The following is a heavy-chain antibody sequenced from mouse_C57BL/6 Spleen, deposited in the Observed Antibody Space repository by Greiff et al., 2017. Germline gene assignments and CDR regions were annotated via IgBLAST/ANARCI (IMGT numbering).Heavy chain of an antibody. Sequence: DVHLVESGGGLVQPGESLKLSCESNEYEFPSHDMSWVRKTPEKRLELVAAINSDGGSTYYPDTMERRFIISRDNTKKTLYLQMSSLRSEDTALYYSARHQNYYGSSYGAMDYWGQGTSVTVSS. J-gene: IGHJ4*01. CDR3: ARHQNYYGSSYGAMDY. CDR2: INSDGGST. V-gene: IGHV5-2*01. CDR1: EYEFPSHD. D-gene: IGHD1-1*01.